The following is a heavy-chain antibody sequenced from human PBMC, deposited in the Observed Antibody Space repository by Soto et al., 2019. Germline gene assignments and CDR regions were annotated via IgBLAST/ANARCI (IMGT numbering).Heavy chain of an antibody. CDR1: GFPFIAYY. CDR2: ISSSGSTI. Sequence: QVQLVESGGGLVKPGGPLRLSCAASGFPFIAYYMSWIPQAPGKGLEWVSYISSSGSTIYYADSVKGRFTISRDNAKNSLYLQMNSLRAEDTAVYYCARTYSRKYGMDVWGQGTTVTVSS. CDR3: ARTYSRKYGMDV. D-gene: IGHD6-13*01. J-gene: IGHJ6*02. V-gene: IGHV3-11*01.